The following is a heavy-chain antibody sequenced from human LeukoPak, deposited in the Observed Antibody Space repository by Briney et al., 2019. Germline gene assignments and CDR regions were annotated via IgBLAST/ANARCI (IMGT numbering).Heavy chain of an antibody. CDR1: GFRFSSYW. Sequence: GGSLRLSCVVSGFRFSSYWMSWVGQAPGKEPEWVANIKEDGSEKYYEDSVRGRFTISRDNAKNTLFLDMNSLRAEDTAVFYCATDQDHGYFRHWGQGSLVTVSS. CDR3: ATDQDHGYFRH. J-gene: IGHJ1*01. CDR2: IKEDGSEK. V-gene: IGHV3-7*01. D-gene: IGHD4-17*01.